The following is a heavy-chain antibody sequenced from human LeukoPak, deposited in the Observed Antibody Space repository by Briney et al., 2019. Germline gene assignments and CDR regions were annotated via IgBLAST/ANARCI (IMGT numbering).Heavy chain of an antibody. CDR3: ARIKGYSSSWDFDY. J-gene: IGHJ4*02. CDR2: INSGGNT. CDR1: GFTVSNNY. D-gene: IGHD6-13*01. V-gene: IGHV3-53*01. Sequence: PGGSLRLSCAGSGFTVSNNYMTWVRQAPGKGLEWVSFINSGGNTYYADSVKGRFTISRDKLKNTLYLQMNSLRAEDTAVYYCARIKGYSSSWDFDYWGQGTLVTVSS.